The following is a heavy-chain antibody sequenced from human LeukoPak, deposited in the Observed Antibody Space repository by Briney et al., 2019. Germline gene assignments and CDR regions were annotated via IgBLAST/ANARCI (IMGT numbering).Heavy chain of an antibody. D-gene: IGHD4-17*01. CDR3: ARDVGDGRLYDAFDI. Sequence: GASVKVSCKASGYTFTSYDINWVRQATGQGLEWMGWISAYNGNTNYAQKLQGRVTMTTDTSTSTAYMELRSLRSDDTAVYYCARDVGDGRLYDAFDIWGQGTMVTVSS. CDR2: ISAYNGNT. J-gene: IGHJ3*02. V-gene: IGHV1-18*01. CDR1: GYTFTSYD.